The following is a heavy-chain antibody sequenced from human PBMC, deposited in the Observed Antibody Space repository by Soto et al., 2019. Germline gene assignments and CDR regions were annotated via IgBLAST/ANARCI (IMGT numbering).Heavy chain of an antibody. CDR2: MRAKAFGGTT. CDR3: TREGAYTSPPYYYFYAMDV. Sequence: LRLSCKGSGFTFRDYAISWVRQAPGKGLQWVGFMRAKAFGGTTEYATFVKGRFTISRDDSKSVAYLQMNSLETEDTAVYYCTREGAYTSPPYYYFYAMDVWGQGTRVTVSS. CDR1: GFTFRDYA. V-gene: IGHV3-49*04. J-gene: IGHJ6*01. D-gene: IGHD2-2*01.